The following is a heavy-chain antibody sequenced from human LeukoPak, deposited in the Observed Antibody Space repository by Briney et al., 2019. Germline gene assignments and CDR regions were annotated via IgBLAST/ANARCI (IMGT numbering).Heavy chain of an antibody. J-gene: IGHJ5*02. CDR2: INPNSGGT. CDR1: GYTFTGYY. Sequence: GASVKVSCKASGYTFTGYYMHWVRQAPGQGLEWMGWINPNSGGTNYAQKFQGRVTMTRDTSISTAYMELSRLRSDDTAVYYCARVQREWELLLWFDPWGQGTLVTVSS. V-gene: IGHV1-2*02. D-gene: IGHD1-26*01. CDR3: ARVQREWELLLWFDP.